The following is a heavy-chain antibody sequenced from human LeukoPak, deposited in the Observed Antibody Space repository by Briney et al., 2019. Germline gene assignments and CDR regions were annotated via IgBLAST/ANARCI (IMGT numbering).Heavy chain of an antibody. D-gene: IGHD3-10*01. V-gene: IGHV3-30*18. CDR1: GFTFSSYG. CDR3: AKRGYGSGSYYGY. J-gene: IGHJ4*02. CDR2: ISYDGSNK. Sequence: GGSLRLSCAASGFTFSSYGMHWVRQAPGKGLEWVAVISYDGSNKYYADSVKGRFTISRDNSKNTLYLQMNSLRAEDTAVYYCAKRGYGSGSYYGYWGQGTLVTVSS.